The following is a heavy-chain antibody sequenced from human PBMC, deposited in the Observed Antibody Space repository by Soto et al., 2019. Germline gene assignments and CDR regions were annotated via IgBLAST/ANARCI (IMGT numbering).Heavy chain of an antibody. CDR2: TYYRSKWYN. D-gene: IGHD1-1*01. CDR3: ARAINSAIDS. Sequence: SQTLSLTCVISGDSVSSNNVAWNWIRQSPSRGLEWLGRTYYRSKWYNNYAVSVKSRTTINADTSKNQFSLQLASVTPEDTAVYSCARAINSAIDSWGQGTMVTVSS. V-gene: IGHV6-1*01. CDR1: GDSVSSNNVA. J-gene: IGHJ3*02.